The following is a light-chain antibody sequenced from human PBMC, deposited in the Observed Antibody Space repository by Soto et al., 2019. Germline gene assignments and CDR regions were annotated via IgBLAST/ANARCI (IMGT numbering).Light chain of an antibody. CDR1: SSDVGGYNY. CDR2: NVS. Sequence: QSALTQPASVSGSPGQSITISCTVTSSDVGGYNYVSWYQQHPGKAPKLMIYNVSNRPSGVSNRFSGSKSGNTASLTISGLQAEDEGHYYCRSFTSTNTVLFGGGTKLTVL. V-gene: IGLV2-14*01. CDR3: RSFTSTNTVL. J-gene: IGLJ2*01.